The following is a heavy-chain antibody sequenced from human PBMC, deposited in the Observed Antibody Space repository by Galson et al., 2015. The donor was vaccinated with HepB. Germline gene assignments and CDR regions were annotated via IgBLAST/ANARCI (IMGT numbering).Heavy chain of an antibody. CDR1: GGTFSSYT. CDR2: IIPILGIA. CDR3: ARDISAVAGWFDP. Sequence: SVKVSCQASGGTFSSYTISWVRQAPGQGLEWMGRIIPILGIANYAQKFQGRVTITADKSTSTAYMELSSLRSEDTAVYYCARDISAVAGWFDPWGQGTLVTVSS. J-gene: IGHJ5*02. D-gene: IGHD6-19*01. V-gene: IGHV1-69*04.